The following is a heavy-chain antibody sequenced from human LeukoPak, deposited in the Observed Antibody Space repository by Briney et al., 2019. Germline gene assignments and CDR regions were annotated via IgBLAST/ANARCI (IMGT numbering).Heavy chain of an antibody. J-gene: IGHJ5*02. V-gene: IGHV3-33*01. CDR2: IWYDGSNK. CDR1: GFTFSSYG. D-gene: IGHD4-17*01. CDR3: ARDGSTVTTEGFYNWFDP. Sequence: GGSLRLSCAASGFTFSSYGMHWVRQAPGKGLEWVAVIWYDGSNKYYADSVKGRFTISRDNSKNTLYLQMNSLRAEDTAVYYCARDGSTVTTEGFYNWFDPWGQGTLVTVSS.